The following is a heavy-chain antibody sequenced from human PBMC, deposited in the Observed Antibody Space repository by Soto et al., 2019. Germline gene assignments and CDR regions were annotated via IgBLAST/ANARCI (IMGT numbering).Heavy chain of an antibody. CDR1: GYSFTSYW. J-gene: IGHJ6*02. D-gene: IGHD3-22*01. CDR2: IYPGDSYT. CDR3: AVTYYYDSSGYWEGYYYYGMDV. Sequence: PGESLKISCKGSGYSFTSYWIGWVRQMPGKGLEWMGIIYPGDSYTNYSPSFQGHVTISADKSISTAYLQWSSLKASDTAMYYCAVTYYYDSSGYWEGYYYYGMDVWGQGTTVTVSS. V-gene: IGHV5-51*01.